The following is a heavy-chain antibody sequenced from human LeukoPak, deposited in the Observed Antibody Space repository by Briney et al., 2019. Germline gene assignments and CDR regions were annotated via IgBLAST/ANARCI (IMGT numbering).Heavy chain of an antibody. D-gene: IGHD3-16*01. CDR3: ARFNVAMITWFGVGFDY. CDR1: GFTFSSYW. V-gene: IGHV3-74*01. Sequence: GGSLRLSCATSGFTFSSYWMHWVRQAPGKGLVWVSRISSDGSSTNYADSVKGRFTISRDNAKNTLYLQMNNLRAEDTAVYYCARFNVAMITWFGVGFDYWGQGSLVTVSS. J-gene: IGHJ4*02. CDR2: ISSDGSST.